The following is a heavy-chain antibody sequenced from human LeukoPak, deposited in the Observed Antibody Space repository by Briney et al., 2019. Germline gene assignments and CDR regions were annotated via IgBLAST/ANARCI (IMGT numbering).Heavy chain of an antibody. V-gene: IGHV4-34*01. D-gene: IGHD1-26*01. J-gene: IGHJ4*02. Sequence: PSETLSLTCAVYGGSFSGDYRSWIRQPPGKGLEWIGEINHSGSTNYNPSLKSRVTTSVDTSKNHFSLKLSSVTAADSAVYYCARGRGSYYDYWGQGTLVTVSS. CDR2: INHSGST. CDR1: GGSFSGDY. CDR3: ARGRGSYYDY.